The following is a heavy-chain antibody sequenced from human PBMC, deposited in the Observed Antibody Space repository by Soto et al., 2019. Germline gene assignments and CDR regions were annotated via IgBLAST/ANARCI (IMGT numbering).Heavy chain of an antibody. CDR1: GFTFSSYR. J-gene: IGHJ6*02. V-gene: IGHV3-30*18. CDR2: ISYDGSNK. Sequence: QVQLVESGGGVVQPGRSLRLSCAASGFTFSSYRMHWVRQAPGKGLEWVAVISYDGSNKYYADSVKGRFTISRDNSKNTLYLQMNSLRAEDTAVYYCAKVLGEWEPIAPPNYGMDVWGQGTTVTVSS. CDR3: AKVLGEWEPIAPPNYGMDV. D-gene: IGHD1-26*01.